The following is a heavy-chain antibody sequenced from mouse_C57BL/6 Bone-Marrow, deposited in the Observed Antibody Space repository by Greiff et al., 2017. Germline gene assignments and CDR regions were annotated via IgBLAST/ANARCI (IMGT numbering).Heavy chain of an antibody. CDR2: IYPRDGST. J-gene: IGHJ4*01. CDR3: SRERRDYAMDY. V-gene: IGHV1-85*01. Sequence: QVQLQQSGPELVKPGASVKLSCKASGYTFTSYDINWVKQRPGQGLEWIGWIYPRDGSTKYNEKFKGKATLTVDTSSSTAYMELHSLTSEDSAVYFCSRERRDYAMDYWGQGTLVTVSS. CDR1: GYTFTSYD.